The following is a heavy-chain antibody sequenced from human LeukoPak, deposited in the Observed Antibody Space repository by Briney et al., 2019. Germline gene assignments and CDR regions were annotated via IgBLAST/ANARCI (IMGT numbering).Heavy chain of an antibody. V-gene: IGHV4-61*02. D-gene: IGHD3-22*01. Sequence: SETLSLTCAVSGGSISSGSYYWSWIRQPAGKGLEWIGRIYTSGSTNYNPSLKSRVTISVDTSKNQFSLKLSSVTAADTAVYYCAAGGLYYYDSSGYSSFDYWGQGTLVTVSS. CDR1: GGSISSGSYY. J-gene: IGHJ4*02. CDR3: AAGGLYYYDSSGYSSFDY. CDR2: IYTSGST.